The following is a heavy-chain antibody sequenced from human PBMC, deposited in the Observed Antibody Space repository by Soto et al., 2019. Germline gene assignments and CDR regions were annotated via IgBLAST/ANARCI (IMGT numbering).Heavy chain of an antibody. Sequence: ASVKVSCKASGYTFTSYYMHWVRQAPGQGLEWMGIINPSGGSTSYAQKFQGRVTMTRDTSTSTVYMELSSLRSEDTAVYYCARDSPKLRYFDWLSPHGYYGMDVWG. V-gene: IGHV1-46*01. J-gene: IGHJ6*02. CDR3: ARDSPKLRYFDWLSPHGYYGMDV. D-gene: IGHD3-9*01. CDR2: INPSGGST. CDR1: GYTFTSYY.